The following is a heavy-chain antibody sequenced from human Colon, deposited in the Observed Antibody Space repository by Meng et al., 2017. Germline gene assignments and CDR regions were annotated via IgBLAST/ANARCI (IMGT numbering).Heavy chain of an antibody. J-gene: IGHJ4*02. Sequence: QVQLVQSWTEVKRPGASVKVSCKASGDSFSDCYIHWVRQAPGQGLEWMGWIVPNSGDTNYAQKFQGRVTMTRDTSISTTYMELIRLTSDDTAVYYCARSTPSLDYWGQGTLVTVSS. CDR1: GDSFSDCY. D-gene: IGHD2-15*01. CDR3: ARSTPSLDY. CDR2: IVPNSGDT. V-gene: IGHV1-2*02.